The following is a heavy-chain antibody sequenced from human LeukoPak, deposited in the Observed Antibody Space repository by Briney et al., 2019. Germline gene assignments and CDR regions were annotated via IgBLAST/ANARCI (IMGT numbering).Heavy chain of an antibody. CDR3: ARGGSSSSYYNNYGMDV. CDR1: GYSLTSFD. J-gene: IGHJ6*02. V-gene: IGHV1-8*01. Sequence: GASVKVSCKASGYSLTSFDINWGRQGSGQGLEWMGWMNPKRGNTGYAPRFQGRVTITRDTSINTAFMELSSLRPDDTAIYYCARGGSSSSYYNNYGMDVWGQGTTITVSS. D-gene: IGHD6-13*01. CDR2: MNPKRGNT.